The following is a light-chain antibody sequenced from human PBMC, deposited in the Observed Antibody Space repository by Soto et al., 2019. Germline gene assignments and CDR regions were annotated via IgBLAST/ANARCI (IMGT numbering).Light chain of an antibody. CDR2: EVS. J-gene: IGLJ1*01. CDR1: SSDVGGYNY. V-gene: IGLV2-14*01. Sequence: QSALTQPASVSGSPGQSITISCTGTSSDVGGYNYVSWYQQHPGKAPKLMIYEVSNQPSGVSNRFSGSKSGNTASLTISGLQAEDEADYYCSSYTSSSTPLVFGTGTKVTVL. CDR3: SSYTSSSTPLV.